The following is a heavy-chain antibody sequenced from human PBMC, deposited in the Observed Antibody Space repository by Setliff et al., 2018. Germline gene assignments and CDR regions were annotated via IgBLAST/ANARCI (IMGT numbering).Heavy chain of an antibody. CDR1: GFTLSSYS. D-gene: IGHD6-13*01. CDR2: ISSSGSYI. J-gene: IGHJ6*03. Sequence: GEFLKTFCAAPGFTLSSYSMNWVRQAPGKGLVWVSFISSSGSYIYYADSVRGRFTVSRDNARNSLYLQMNSLRGDDAAVYYCASDPSYGSSLYYNLEIWGKGTTVTVSS. V-gene: IGHV3-21*01. CDR3: ASDPSYGSSLYYNLEI.